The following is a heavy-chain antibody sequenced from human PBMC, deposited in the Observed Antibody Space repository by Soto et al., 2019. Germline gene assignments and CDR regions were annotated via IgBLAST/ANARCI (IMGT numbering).Heavy chain of an antibody. D-gene: IGHD6-13*01. CDR3: ARAAGTSAYYYYGMDV. CDR1: GYSFTSYW. V-gene: IGHV5-10-1*01. CDR2: IDPSDSYT. J-gene: IGHJ6*02. Sequence: RESLKISCKGSGYSFTSYWISWVRQMPGKGLEWMGRIDPSDSYTNYSPSFQGHVTISADKSISTAYLQWSSLKASDTAMYYCARAAGTSAYYYYGMDVWGQGTTVTVSS.